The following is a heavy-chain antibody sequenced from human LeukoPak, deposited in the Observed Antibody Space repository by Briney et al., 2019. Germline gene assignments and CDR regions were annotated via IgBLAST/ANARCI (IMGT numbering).Heavy chain of an antibody. Sequence: GGSLRLSCAASGSTFSHYGMHWVRQPPGKGLEWVAVIWSDGSNKFYADSVKGRFTISRDNFKNTVFLQMNSLRTGDTALYYCAKDAQRGFDYSNSLEHWGQGSLVTVSS. CDR1: GSTFSHYG. V-gene: IGHV3-33*06. CDR3: AKDAQRGFDYSNSLEH. CDR2: IWSDGSNK. J-gene: IGHJ4*01. D-gene: IGHD4-11*01.